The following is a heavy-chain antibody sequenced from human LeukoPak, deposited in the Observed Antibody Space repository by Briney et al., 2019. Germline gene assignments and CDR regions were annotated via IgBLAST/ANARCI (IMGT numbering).Heavy chain of an antibody. CDR2: IWYDGSNK. CDR3: VRVGYTNYGIDY. Sequence: GGSLRLSCAVSGFTFSSYGMHWVRQAPGKGLKWVAVIWYDGSNKYYADSVKGRFTISRDSSKNTLDLQMNSLRAEDTAVYYCVRVGYTNYGIDYWGQGTLVTVSS. J-gene: IGHJ4*02. D-gene: IGHD4-11*01. V-gene: IGHV3-33*01. CDR1: GFTFSSYG.